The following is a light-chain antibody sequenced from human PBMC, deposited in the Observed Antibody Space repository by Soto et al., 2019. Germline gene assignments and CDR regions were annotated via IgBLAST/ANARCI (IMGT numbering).Light chain of an antibody. CDR2: GNS. CDR3: QSYDSSFEV. V-gene: IGLV1-40*01. Sequence: QSALTQPPSVSGAPGQRVTISCTGSSSNIGAGYDVHWYQQLPGTAPKLLIYGNSNRPSGVPDRFSGSKSGTSASLAITGLQAEDEADYYCQSYDSSFEVFGGGTKLTVL. CDR1: SSNIGAGYD. J-gene: IGLJ2*01.